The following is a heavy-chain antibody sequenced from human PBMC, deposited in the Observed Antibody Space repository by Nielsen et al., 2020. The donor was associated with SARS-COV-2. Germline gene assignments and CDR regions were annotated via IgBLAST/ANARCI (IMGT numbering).Heavy chain of an antibody. CDR3: ARELWFGGHYFDY. J-gene: IGHJ4*02. CDR2: IFSNDEK. CDR1: GFSLSNARMG. V-gene: IGHV2-26*01. D-gene: IGHD3-10*01. Sequence: LVQPTETLTLTCTVSGFSLSNARMGVSWIRQPSGKALEWLAHIFSNDEKPYSTSLKNRLTISKDTSKSQVVLTMTNMDPVDTATYYCARELWFGGHYFDYWGQGTLVTVSS.